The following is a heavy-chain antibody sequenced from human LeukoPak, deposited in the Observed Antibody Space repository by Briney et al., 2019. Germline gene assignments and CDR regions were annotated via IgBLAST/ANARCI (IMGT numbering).Heavy chain of an antibody. CDR3: TARYFDWLLPRGTFDY. V-gene: IGHV3-15*01. Sequence: GGSLRLSCAASGFTFSNAWMSWVRQAPGKGLEWVGRIKSKTDGGTTDYAAPVKGRFTISRDDSKITLYLQMNSLKTEDTAVYYCTARYFDWLLPRGTFDYWGQGTLVTVSS. J-gene: IGHJ4*02. CDR2: IKSKTDGGTT. CDR1: GFTFSNAW. D-gene: IGHD3-9*01.